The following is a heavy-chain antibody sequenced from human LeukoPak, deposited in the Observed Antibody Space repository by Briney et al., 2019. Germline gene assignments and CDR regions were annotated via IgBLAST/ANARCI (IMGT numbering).Heavy chain of an antibody. CDR1: GFTFSSYS. CDR2: ISSSSSTI. Sequence: WGSLRLSCAASGFTFSSYSMNWVRQAPGKGLEWVSYISSSSSTIYYADSVKGRFTISRDNAKNSLYLQMNSLRAEDTAVYYCARDGYNPFDYWGQGTLVTVSS. CDR3: ARDGYNPFDY. J-gene: IGHJ4*02. V-gene: IGHV3-48*01. D-gene: IGHD5-24*01.